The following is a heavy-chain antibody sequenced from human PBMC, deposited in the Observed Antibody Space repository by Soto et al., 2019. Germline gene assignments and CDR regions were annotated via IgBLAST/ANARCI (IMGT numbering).Heavy chain of an antibody. V-gene: IGHV3-30*18. D-gene: IGHD3-22*01. CDR2: ISYDGSNK. CDR3: AKDEVFTMIVGLADY. J-gene: IGHJ4*02. CDR1: GFTFSSYG. Sequence: QVQLVESGGGVVQPGRSLRLSCAASGFTFSSYGMHWVRQAPGKGLEWVAVISYDGSNKYYADSVKGRFTISRDNSENTLYLQMNSLRAEDTAVYYCAKDEVFTMIVGLADYWGQGTLVTVSS.